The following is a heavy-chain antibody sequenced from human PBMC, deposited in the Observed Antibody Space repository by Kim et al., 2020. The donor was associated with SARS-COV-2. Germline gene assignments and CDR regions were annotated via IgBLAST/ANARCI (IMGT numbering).Heavy chain of an antibody. V-gene: IGHV4-30-4*01. D-gene: IGHD3-10*01. CDR1: GGSVTSGDHY. Sequence: SETLSLTCTVSGGSVTSGDHYWSWIRQAPGKGLEWIGYIYYTGRTYYNPSLKSRVTISIDTSKNHFSLKLSSVTAADTAVYFCARGFWLLWFGVEGPRDYWGEDTRVTVST. CDR2: IYYTGRT. CDR3: ARGFWLLWFGVEGPRDY. J-gene: IGHJ4*02.